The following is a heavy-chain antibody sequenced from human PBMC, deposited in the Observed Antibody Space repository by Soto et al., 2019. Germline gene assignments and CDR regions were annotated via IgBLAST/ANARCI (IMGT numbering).Heavy chain of an antibody. CDR1: GGSISSGDFS. Sequence: QLHLQESGSGLVKPSQTLSLTCAVSGGSISSGDFSWNWIRQPRGKGLEYIGYIYYGGSTYYNPSLQPRVTMSVDRSKDKAYPKRNSVTAADTAVYYCLRFRRKYDNGGTVNYWGQATLVTVSS. J-gene: IGHJ4*02. CDR2: IYYGGST. D-gene: IGHD3-22*01. CDR3: LRFRRKYDNGGTVNY. V-gene: IGHV4-30-2*01.